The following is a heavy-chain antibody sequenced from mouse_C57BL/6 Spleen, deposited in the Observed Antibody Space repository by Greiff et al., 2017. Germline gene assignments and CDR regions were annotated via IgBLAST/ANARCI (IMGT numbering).Heavy chain of an antibody. CDR2: INPTSGYT. V-gene: IGHV1-7*01. CDR3: ARQGLGDYYYGSSLDY. CDR1: GYTFTSYW. J-gene: IGHJ2*01. D-gene: IGHD1-1*01. Sequence: QVQLKQPGAELAKPGASVKLSCKASGYTFTSYWMHWVKQRPGQGLEWIGYINPTSGYTKYNQKFKDKATLTADKSSSTAYMQLSSLTSEDSAVYYCARQGLGDYYYGSSLDYWGQGTTLTVSS.